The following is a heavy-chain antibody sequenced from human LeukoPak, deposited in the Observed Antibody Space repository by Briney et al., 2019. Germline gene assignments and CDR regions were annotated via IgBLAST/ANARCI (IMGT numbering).Heavy chain of an antibody. D-gene: IGHD2-2*01. CDR3: ARSQLYCSSTSCHDVGVLDP. CDR1: GYTFTSYY. J-gene: IGHJ5*02. CDR2: INPSGGST. Sequence: GASVKVSCKASGYTFTSYYMHWVRQAPGQGLEWMGIINPSGGSTSYAQKFQGRVTMTRDTSTSTVYMELSSLRSEDTAVYYCARSQLYCSSTSCHDVGVLDPWGQGTLVTVSS. V-gene: IGHV1-46*01.